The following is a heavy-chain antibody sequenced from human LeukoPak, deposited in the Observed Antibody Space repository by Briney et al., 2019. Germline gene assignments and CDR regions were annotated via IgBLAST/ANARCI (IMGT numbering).Heavy chain of an antibody. D-gene: IGHD6-13*01. CDR2: IIPIFGTA. CDR1: GYTFTSYY. CDR3: ASPARIAAAGAHFDY. V-gene: IGHV1-69*06. J-gene: IGHJ4*02. Sequence: SVKVSCKASGYTFTSYYMHWVRQAPGQGLEWMGGIIPIFGTANYAQKFQGRVTITADKSTSTAYMELSSLRSEDTAVYYCASPARIAAAGAHFDYWGQGTLVTVSS.